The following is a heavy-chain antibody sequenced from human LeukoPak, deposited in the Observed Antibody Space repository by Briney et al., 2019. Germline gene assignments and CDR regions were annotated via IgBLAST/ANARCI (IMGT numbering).Heavy chain of an antibody. Sequence: GGALRLSCAGSGFTFSKYEMSWVRRARGEGTGGVGRNKTKSKGGTTDYTPAVRGRFSIEREETKNTLYLQMNSLKTDDTAVYYCATEGFTYGYHGIDIWGQGTIVTVSS. J-gene: IGHJ3*02. CDR3: ATEGFTYGYHGIDI. CDR1: GFTFSKYE. CDR2: NKTKSKGGTT. V-gene: IGHV3-15*01. D-gene: IGHD5-18*01.